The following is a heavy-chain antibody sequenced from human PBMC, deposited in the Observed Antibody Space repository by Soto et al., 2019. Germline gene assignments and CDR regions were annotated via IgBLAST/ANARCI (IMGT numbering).Heavy chain of an antibody. CDR3: VRVRSYDFWSGPYYYYYMDV. J-gene: IGHJ6*03. CDR2: IYYSGST. D-gene: IGHD3-3*01. Sequence: SETLSLTCTVSGGSISSYYWSWIRQPPGKGLEWIGYIYYSGSTNYNPSLKSRVTISVDTSKNQFSLKLSSVTAADTAVYYCVRVRSYDFWSGPYYYYYMDVWGKGTTVTVSS. CDR1: GGSISSYY. V-gene: IGHV4-59*01.